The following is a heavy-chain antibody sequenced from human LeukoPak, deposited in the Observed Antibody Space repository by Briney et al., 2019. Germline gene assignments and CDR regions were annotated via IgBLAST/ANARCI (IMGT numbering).Heavy chain of an antibody. Sequence: GASVKVSFKASGYTFTTYGISGVRQAPGQGLEWMGWISALNGNTNYAQKFQGRVTMTTDTSTTTAYMDLRSLRSADTAVYYCARRSRGWDAFDLWGQGTMVTVSS. V-gene: IGHV1-18*01. J-gene: IGHJ3*01. CDR2: ISALNGNT. CDR3: ARRSRGWDAFDL. CDR1: GYTFTTYG. D-gene: IGHD6-19*01.